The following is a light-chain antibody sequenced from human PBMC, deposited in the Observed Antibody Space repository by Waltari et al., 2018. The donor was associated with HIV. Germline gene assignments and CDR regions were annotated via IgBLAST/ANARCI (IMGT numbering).Light chain of an antibody. CDR3: QQYNIWPPDA. J-gene: IGKJ2*01. V-gene: IGKV3-11*01. CDR1: HTVSGY. CDR2: DAS. Sequence: EIVLTQSPAILSLSPGETATLSCRASHTVSGYLAWYQKKPGQVLRLLIYDASNRAPGIPDRFSGRGSGTDYTLTISSLQSEDFAVYYCQQYNIWPPDAFGQGTKLEIK.